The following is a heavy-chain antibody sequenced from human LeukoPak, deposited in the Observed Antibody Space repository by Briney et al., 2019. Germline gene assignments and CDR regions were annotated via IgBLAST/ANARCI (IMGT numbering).Heavy chain of an antibody. D-gene: IGHD4-17*01. V-gene: IGHV3-53*01. CDR2: IYSGGST. Sequence: GGSLRLSCAASGFTVSSNYMSWVRQAPGKGLEWVSVIYSGGSTYYADSVKGRFTISRDNSKNTQYLQMNSLRAEDTAVYYCARDYNTVTTAGGYWGQGTLVTVSS. CDR3: ARDYNTVTTAGGY. J-gene: IGHJ4*02. CDR1: GFTVSSNY.